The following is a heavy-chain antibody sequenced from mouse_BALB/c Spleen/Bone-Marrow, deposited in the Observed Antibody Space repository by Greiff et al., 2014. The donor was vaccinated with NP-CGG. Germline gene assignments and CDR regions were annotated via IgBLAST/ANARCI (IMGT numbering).Heavy chain of an antibody. CDR2: INPGSGGT. V-gene: IGHV1-54*01. J-gene: IGHJ2*01. D-gene: IGHD3-3*01. Sequence: VQLQQSGVELVRPGTSVKVSCKASGYAFTNYLIEWVKQRPGQGLEWIGMINPGSGGTNYNEKFKGKATLTADKSSSTAYMQLSSLTSDDSAVYFCARRDGSYFDYWGQGTTLTVSS. CDR1: GYAFTNYL. CDR3: ARRDGSYFDY.